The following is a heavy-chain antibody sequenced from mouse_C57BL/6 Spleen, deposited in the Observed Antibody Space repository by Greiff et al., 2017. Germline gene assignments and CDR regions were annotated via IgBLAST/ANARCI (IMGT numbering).Heavy chain of an antibody. J-gene: IGHJ1*03. CDR2: INYDGSST. CDR3: ARGGSRRGSYWYFDV. CDR1: GFTFSDYY. V-gene: IGHV5-16*01. Sequence: EVKLVESEGGLVQPGSSMKLSCTASGFTFSDYYMAWVRQVPEKGLEWVANINYDGSSTYYLDSLKSRFIISRDNAKNILYLQMSSLKSEDTATYYCARGGSRRGSYWYFDVWGTGTTVTVSS. D-gene: IGHD1-1*01.